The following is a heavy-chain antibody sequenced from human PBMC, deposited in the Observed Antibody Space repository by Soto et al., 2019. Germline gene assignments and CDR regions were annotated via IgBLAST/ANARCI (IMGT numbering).Heavy chain of an antibody. Sequence: GGSLRLSCAASGFTFSSYSMNWVRQAPGKGLEWVSSISSSSSYIYYADSVKGRFTISRDNAKNSLYLQMNSLRAEDTAVYYCARDRYDILTGSYYFDYWGQGTLVTVSS. CDR1: GFTFSSYS. CDR3: ARDRYDILTGSYYFDY. CDR2: ISSSSSYI. V-gene: IGHV3-21*01. D-gene: IGHD3-9*01. J-gene: IGHJ4*02.